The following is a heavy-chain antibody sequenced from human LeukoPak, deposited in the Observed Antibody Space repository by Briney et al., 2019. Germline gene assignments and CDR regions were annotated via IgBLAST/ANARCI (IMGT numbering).Heavy chain of an antibody. CDR2: ISSSSSYI. V-gene: IGHV3-21*01. Sequence: GESLRLSCAASGFTFSSYSMNWVRQAPGKGLEWVSSISSSSSYIYYADSVKGRFTISRDNAKNSLYLQMNSLRAEDTAVYYCASFTITGSDDYWGQGTLVTVSS. J-gene: IGHJ4*02. D-gene: IGHD1-20*01. CDR3: ASFTITGSDDY. CDR1: GFTFSSYS.